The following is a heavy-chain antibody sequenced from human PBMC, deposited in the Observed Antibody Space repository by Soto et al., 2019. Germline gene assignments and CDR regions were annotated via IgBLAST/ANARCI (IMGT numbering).Heavy chain of an antibody. CDR1: GGTFSSYA. CDR3: ARDLYYTVRGAMDV. V-gene: IGHV1-69*12. CDR2: IIPIFGTA. J-gene: IGHJ6*02. D-gene: IGHD3-10*01. Sequence: QVQLVQSGAEVKKPGSSVKVSCKASGGTFSSYAISWVRQAPGQGLEWMGGIIPIFGTANYAQKFQGRVTITADEYTSTAYMELSSLRSEDRAVYYGARDLYYTVRGAMDVWCQGTTVTVSS.